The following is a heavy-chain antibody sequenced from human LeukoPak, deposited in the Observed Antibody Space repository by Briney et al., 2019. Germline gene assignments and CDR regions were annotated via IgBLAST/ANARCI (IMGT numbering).Heavy chain of an antibody. V-gene: IGHV4-38-2*01. Sequence: PGGTLRLSCAASGLTFSAYGMSWVRQAPGKGLEWIGSIYYSGSTYYNPSLKSRVTLSVDTSKNQFSLKLSSVTAADTAVYYCARGKVGATSNWFDPWGQGTLVTVSS. D-gene: IGHD1-26*01. J-gene: IGHJ5*02. CDR2: IYYSGST. CDR3: ARGKVGATSNWFDP. CDR1: GLTFSAYG.